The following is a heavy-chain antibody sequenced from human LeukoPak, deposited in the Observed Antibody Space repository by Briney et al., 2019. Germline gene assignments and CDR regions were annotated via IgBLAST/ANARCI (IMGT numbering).Heavy chain of an antibody. CDR3: ARDRGVDFWTRGWFDP. D-gene: IGHD3/OR15-3a*01. V-gene: IGHV3-30-3*01. CDR2: ISYDGSNK. J-gene: IGHJ5*02. CDR1: GFTFSSYA. Sequence: GRSLRLSCAASGFTFSSYAMHWVRQAPGKGLEWVAVISYDGSNKYYADSVKGRFTISRDNSKNTLYLQMNSLRAEDTAVYYCARDRGVDFWTRGWFDPWGQGTLVTVSS.